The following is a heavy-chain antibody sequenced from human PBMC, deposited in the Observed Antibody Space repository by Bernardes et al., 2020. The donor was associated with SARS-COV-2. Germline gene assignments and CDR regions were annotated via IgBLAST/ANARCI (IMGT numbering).Heavy chain of an antibody. CDR3: ARDVGGTDWRFGVDV. D-gene: IGHD3-9*01. CDR2: ISGDGMNI. V-gene: IGHV3-21*01. CDR1: GFTFSNHL. Sequence: GGSLRLSCVASGFTFSNHLIRWFRQAPGKGLEWVSSISGDGMNIYYGDSVRGRFTTSRDNTRTSVFLQMESLRAEDTAVYYCARDVGGTDWRFGVDVWGPGKMVHVSS. J-gene: IGHJ3*01.